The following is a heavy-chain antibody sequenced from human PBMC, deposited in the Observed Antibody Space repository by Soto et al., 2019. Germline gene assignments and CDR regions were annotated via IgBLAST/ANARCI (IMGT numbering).Heavy chain of an antibody. J-gene: IGHJ4*02. V-gene: IGHV4-59*08. Sequence: SETLSLTCTVSSGSISSYYWSWIRQPPGKGLEWIGYIHYSGSTNYNPSLKSRVTISVDTSKNQFSLRLSSVTAADTAVYYCARTSGYYLYDYWGQGTLVTVSS. CDR2: IHYSGST. CDR3: ARTSGYYLYDY. D-gene: IGHD3-22*01. CDR1: SGSISSYY.